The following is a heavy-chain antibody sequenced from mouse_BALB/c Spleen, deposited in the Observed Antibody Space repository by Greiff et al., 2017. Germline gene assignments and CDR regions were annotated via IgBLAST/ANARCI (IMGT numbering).Heavy chain of an antibody. J-gene: IGHJ2*01. CDR3: ARYGAYCDNYVLDY. D-gene: IGHD2-10*01. CDR2: ISYSGST. CDR1: GDSITSGY. V-gene: IGHV3-8*02. Sequence: DVKLQESGPSLVKPSQTLSLTCSVTGDSITSGYWDWIRKFPGHKLEYMGYISYSGSTYYNPSLKSRISIPRDTSKNQYYLQLNSVTTEDTATYYCARYGAYCDNYVLDYWGQGTTLTVSS.